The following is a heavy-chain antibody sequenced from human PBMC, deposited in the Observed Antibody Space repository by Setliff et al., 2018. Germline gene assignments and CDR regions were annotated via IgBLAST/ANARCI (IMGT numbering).Heavy chain of an antibody. J-gene: IGHJ6*02. CDR2: IIPIFGTA. CDR1: GVTFSRYA. V-gene: IGHV1-69*05. D-gene: IGHD5-12*01. CDR3: ARTSGYEKHYYYYYGMDV. Sequence: SVKVSCKASGVTFSRYAISWVRQAPGQGLEWMGGIIPIFGTANYAQKFQGRVTITTDESTSTAYMELSSLRSEDTAVYYCARTSGYEKHYYYYYGMDVWGQGTTVTVSS.